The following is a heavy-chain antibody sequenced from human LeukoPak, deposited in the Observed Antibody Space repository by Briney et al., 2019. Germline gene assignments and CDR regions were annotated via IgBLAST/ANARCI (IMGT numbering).Heavy chain of an antibody. V-gene: IGHV4-38-2*01. Sequence: SETLSLTCGVSGYSISRGYYWAWIRQPPGKGLEWIGTIYHTGSTYYTPSLGSRVTISMDTSKNEFSLNLNSVTAADTAVYYCARAGWIITSGIDYWGQGALVTVSS. CDR3: ARAGWIITSGIDY. J-gene: IGHJ4*02. CDR1: GYSISRGYY. CDR2: IYHTGST. D-gene: IGHD3-10*01.